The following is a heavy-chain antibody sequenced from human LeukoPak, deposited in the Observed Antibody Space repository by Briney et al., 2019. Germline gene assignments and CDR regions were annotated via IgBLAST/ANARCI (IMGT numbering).Heavy chain of an antibody. CDR3: ARGGHSYGFYYYYGMDV. V-gene: IGHV4-4*07. CDR1: GGSISSYY. J-gene: IGHJ6*02. D-gene: IGHD5-18*01. CDR2: IYTSGST. Sequence: SETLSLTSTVSGGSISSYYWSWIRQPAGKGLEWIGRIYTSGSTNYNPSLKSRVTMSVDTSKNQFSLKLSSVTAADTAVYYCARGGHSYGFYYYYGMDVWGQGTTVTVSS.